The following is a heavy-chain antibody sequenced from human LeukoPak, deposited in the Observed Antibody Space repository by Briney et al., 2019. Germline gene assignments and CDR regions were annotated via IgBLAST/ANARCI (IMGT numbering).Heavy chain of an antibody. J-gene: IGHJ4*02. Sequence: GRSLTLSCAPSGLTFSSYWIQCARQPPGEGLVWVSIINSDGSTTNYADSVKGRFTISRHNAKNTLYLQLNSLRPEDTAVYYCARDYSSWFDYWGQGTVVTVSS. D-gene: IGHD6-6*01. CDR3: ARDYSSWFDY. V-gene: IGHV3-74*01. CDR1: GLTFSSYW. CDR2: INSDGSTT.